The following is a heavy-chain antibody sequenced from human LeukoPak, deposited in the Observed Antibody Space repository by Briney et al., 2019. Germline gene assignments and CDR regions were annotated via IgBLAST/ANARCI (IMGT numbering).Heavy chain of an antibody. CDR1: GYTFTSYY. J-gene: IGHJ4*02. CDR2: INPSGGST. D-gene: IGHD2-2*01. Sequence: ASVNVSCKASGYTFTSYYMHWVRQAPGQGLEWMGIINPSGGSTSYAQKFQGRVTMTRDTSTSTVYMELSSLRSEDTAVYYCARSFTSSGVLPAAMEYWGQGTLVTVSS. V-gene: IGHV1-46*01. CDR3: ARSFTSSGVLPAAMEY.